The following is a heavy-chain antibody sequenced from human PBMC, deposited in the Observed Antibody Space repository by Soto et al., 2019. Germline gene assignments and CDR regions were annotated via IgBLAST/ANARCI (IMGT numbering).Heavy chain of an antibody. CDR1: GFTFSSYW. J-gene: IGHJ6*02. CDR3: ARPAYCSGGSCKTGWGMDV. V-gene: IGHV3-74*01. Sequence: EVQLVESGGGLVQPGGSLRLSCAASGFTFSSYWMHWVRQAPGKGLVWVSRINSDGSSTSYADSVKGRFTISRDNAKNTLYRQMNSLRAEDTAVYYCARPAYCSGGSCKTGWGMDVWGQGTTVTVSS. D-gene: IGHD2-15*01. CDR2: INSDGSST.